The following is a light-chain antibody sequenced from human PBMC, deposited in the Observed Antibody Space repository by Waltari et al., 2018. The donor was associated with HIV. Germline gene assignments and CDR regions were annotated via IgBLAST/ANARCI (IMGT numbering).Light chain of an antibody. CDR3: QSYDSSLSGSV. V-gene: IGLV1-40*01. CDR2: GDN. CDR1: SSNIGARFD. Sequence: QSVLTQPPSVSGAPGQRVTISCTGSSSNIGARFDVHWYQQLPGTAPKLLIYGDNHRPSGVPDRFSCSKAGTSASLAITGLQAEDEADYYCQSYDSSLSGSVFGGGTKLTVL. J-gene: IGLJ3*02.